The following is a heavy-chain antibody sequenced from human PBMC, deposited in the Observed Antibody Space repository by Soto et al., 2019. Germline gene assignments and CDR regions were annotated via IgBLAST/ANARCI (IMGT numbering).Heavy chain of an antibody. V-gene: IGHV5-10-1*03. J-gene: IGHJ4*02. Sequence: EVQLVQSGAEAKKRGESLRISCKGSGYSITSYWISWVRQMPGKGLEWMGRIDPSDSYTNYSPSFQGHVTISADKSISTAYLQWSSLKASDTAMYYCARHAEGVRGVIITDFAYWGQGTLVTVSS. CDR3: ARHAEGVRGVIITDFAY. D-gene: IGHD3-10*01. CDR2: IDPSDSYT. CDR1: GYSITSYW.